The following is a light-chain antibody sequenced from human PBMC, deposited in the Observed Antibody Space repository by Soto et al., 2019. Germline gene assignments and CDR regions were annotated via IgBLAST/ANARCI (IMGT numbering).Light chain of an antibody. V-gene: IGLV2-14*01. Sequence: QSALTQPASVSGSPGQSITLSCTGTSSDIGGYDYVSWYQRHPGKAPKLIIYDVNNRPSEVSNRFSGSKSGNTASLTISGLHAEDGADYYCTSYASGSSHVVFGGGTKLTVL. CDR3: TSYASGSSHVV. J-gene: IGLJ2*01. CDR2: DVN. CDR1: SSDIGGYDY.